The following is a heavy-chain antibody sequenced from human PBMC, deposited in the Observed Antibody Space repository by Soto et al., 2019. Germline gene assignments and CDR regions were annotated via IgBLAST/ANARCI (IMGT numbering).Heavy chain of an antibody. V-gene: IGHV4-39*01. CDR1: GGSISSSSYY. CDR2: IYYSGST. J-gene: IGHJ5*02. CDR3: ASQGLGYCSGGSCYSVFYNWLDP. D-gene: IGHD2-15*01. Sequence: SETLSLTCTVSGGSISSSSYYWGWIRQPPGKGLEWIGSIYYSGSTYYNPSLKSRVTISVDTSKNQFSLKLSSVTAADTAVYYCASQGLGYCSGGSCYSVFYNWLDPCGPGTMVTVYS.